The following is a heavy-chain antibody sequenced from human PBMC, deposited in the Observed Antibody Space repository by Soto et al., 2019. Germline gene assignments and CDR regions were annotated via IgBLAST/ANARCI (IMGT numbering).Heavy chain of an antibody. D-gene: IGHD1-1*01. CDR1: GGTFSSYA. V-gene: IGHV1-69*01. CDR3: ARERLESLRYDGMDV. Sequence: QVQLGQSGAEVKKPGSSVNVSCKSSGGTFSSYAISWVRQAPGQGLEGMGGIIPIFGTANYAQKFQGRVTITADESTSTAYLELSSLRSEDTAVYYCARERLESLRYDGMDVWGQGTTVTVSS. J-gene: IGHJ6*02. CDR2: IIPIFGTA.